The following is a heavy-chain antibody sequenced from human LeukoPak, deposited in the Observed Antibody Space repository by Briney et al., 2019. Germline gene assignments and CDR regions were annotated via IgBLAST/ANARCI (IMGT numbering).Heavy chain of an antibody. CDR3: ARETTGYFDY. CDR1: GGSISSYY. J-gene: IGHJ4*02. Sequence: PLQTPSPTSTVSGGSISSYYRGWIWHPPGKGLEWIGHIYNSGSTNYNPSLKSRVTISVDTSKNQFSLKLSSVSAADPAVYYCARETTGYFDYWGQGTLVTVSS. CDR2: IYNSGST. V-gene: IGHV4-59*01. D-gene: IGHD1-14*01.